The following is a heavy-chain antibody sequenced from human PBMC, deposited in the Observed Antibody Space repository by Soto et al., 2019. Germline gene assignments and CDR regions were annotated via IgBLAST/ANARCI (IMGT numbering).Heavy chain of an antibody. CDR3: ARLSTSAGRGDLAC. J-gene: IGHJ4*02. Sequence: EVQLVESGGGLVQPGGSLRLSCAASGFSLSSYWMSWVRQAPGKGLEWVANMNQDGSESDYVGSVKGRFTFTRDNAKNSLYLPMNSLRAEDTAVYYCARLSTSAGRGDLACWGQGTLVTVSS. V-gene: IGHV3-7*01. CDR1: GFSLSSYW. CDR2: MNQDGSES. D-gene: IGHD3-10*01.